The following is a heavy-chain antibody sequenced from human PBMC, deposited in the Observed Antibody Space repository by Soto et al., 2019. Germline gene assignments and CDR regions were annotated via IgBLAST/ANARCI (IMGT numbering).Heavy chain of an antibody. V-gene: IGHV3-49*03. D-gene: IGHD1-26*01. CDR3: ARQTSSGSYRNFDY. Sequence: PGGSLRLSCTASGFTFGDYAMSWFRQAPGKGLEWVGFIRSKAYGGTTEYAASVKGRFTISRDDSKSIAYLQMNSLRAEDTAVYYCARQTSSGSYRNFDYWGQGTLVTVSS. J-gene: IGHJ4*02. CDR1: GFTFGDYA. CDR2: IRSKAYGGTT.